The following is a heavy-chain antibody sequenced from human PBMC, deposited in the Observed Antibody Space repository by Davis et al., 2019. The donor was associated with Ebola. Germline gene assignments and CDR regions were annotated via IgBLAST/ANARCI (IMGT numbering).Heavy chain of an antibody. J-gene: IGHJ3*02. Sequence: MPSETLSLTCAVYGGSSSAYYWSWIRQPPGKGLEWIGEINHSGSTNYNPSLKSRVTISVDTSKIQFSLKLSSVTAADTAVYYCASTVTTNDGAFDIWGQGTMVTVSS. CDR3: ASTVTTNDGAFDI. V-gene: IGHV4-34*01. CDR2: INHSGST. CDR1: GGSSSAYY. D-gene: IGHD4-17*01.